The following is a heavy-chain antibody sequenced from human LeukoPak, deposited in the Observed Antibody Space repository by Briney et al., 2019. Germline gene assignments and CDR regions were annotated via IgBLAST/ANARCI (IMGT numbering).Heavy chain of an antibody. Sequence: SETLSLTCTVSGGSISSYYWSWIRQPAGKGLECIWRIYTSGSTNYNPSLKSRVTISVDKSKNQFSLKLSSVTAADTAVYYCARDFNYYDSSGYYNYFDYWGQGTLVTVSS. CDR2: IYTSGST. J-gene: IGHJ4*02. CDR1: GGSISSYY. D-gene: IGHD3-22*01. CDR3: ARDFNYYDSSGYYNYFDY. V-gene: IGHV4-4*07.